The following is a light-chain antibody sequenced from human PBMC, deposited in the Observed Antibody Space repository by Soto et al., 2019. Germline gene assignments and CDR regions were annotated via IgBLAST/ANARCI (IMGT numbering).Light chain of an antibody. Sequence: EVVLTQSPGTLSLSPGESATLSCRASQIVNTFYLAWYQQKPGQAPRLLIYGASSRATGIPDRLSGSKSGTNFTLTIRRMEPEDVGMYYCQQYGSSPITFGQGTRLEIK. CDR1: QIVNTFY. V-gene: IGKV3-20*01. CDR3: QQYGSSPIT. CDR2: GAS. J-gene: IGKJ5*01.